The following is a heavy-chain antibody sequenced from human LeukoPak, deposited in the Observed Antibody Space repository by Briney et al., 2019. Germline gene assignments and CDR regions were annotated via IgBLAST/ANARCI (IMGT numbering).Heavy chain of an antibody. CDR1: GGSISGYY. J-gene: IGHJ4*02. Sequence: SETLSLTCTVSGGSISGYYWSWIRQPPAKGLEWIGYIHYSGSTNYNPSLKSRVTISVYTSKNQFSLKLSSVTAADTALYYCARIIIMSYRYFDYWGQGTLVTVSS. D-gene: IGHD3-16*01. CDR3: ARIIIMSYRYFDY. CDR2: IHYSGST. V-gene: IGHV4-59*01.